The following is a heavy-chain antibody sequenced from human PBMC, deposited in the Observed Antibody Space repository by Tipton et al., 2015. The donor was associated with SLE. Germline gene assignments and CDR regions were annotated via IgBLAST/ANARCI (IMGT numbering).Heavy chain of an antibody. CDR1: GVSMTGFYY. D-gene: IGHD1-26*01. J-gene: IGHJ4*02. CDR3: ARGGGSYYDY. CDR2: IYTSAST. Sequence: TLSLTCSVSGVSMTGFYYWIWIRQPAGKGLEWIGRIYTSASTIYNPSLKSRVTLSSDTPKNQFSLRVRSVTAADTAVYYCARGGGSYYDYWGQGTLVTVSS. V-gene: IGHV4-4*07.